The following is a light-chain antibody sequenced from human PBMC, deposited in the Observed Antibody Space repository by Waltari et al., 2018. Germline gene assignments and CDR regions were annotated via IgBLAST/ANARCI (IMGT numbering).Light chain of an antibody. V-gene: IGKV2-28*01. CDR3: MQALQTPLT. Sequence: DIVMTQSPLSLPVTTGEPASIYCRSSQSLLHRNGHNYLDCYLQKPGQSPQLLIYWGSNRVSEGPDRFIGSGSGTDFTLKISRVEAEDVGVYYCMQALQTPLTFGGGTKVEIK. CDR2: WGS. J-gene: IGKJ4*01. CDR1: QSLLHRNGHNY.